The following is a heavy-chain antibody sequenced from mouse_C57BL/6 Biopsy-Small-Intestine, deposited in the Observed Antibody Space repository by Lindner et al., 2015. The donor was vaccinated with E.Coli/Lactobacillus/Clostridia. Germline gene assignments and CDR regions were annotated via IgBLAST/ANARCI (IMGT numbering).Heavy chain of an antibody. CDR2: INPSTAGT. J-gene: IGHJ2*01. CDR3: ARREVYYFDY. Sequence: VQLQESGPELVKSGTSVKISCKASGYSFTANYMNWVKQSPEKSLEWIGEINPSTAGTTYNEKFRAKATLTLDKSSSTAYMQLKSLTSEDSAVYYCARREVYYFDYWGQGTTLTASS. CDR1: GYSFTANY. V-gene: IGHV1-42*01.